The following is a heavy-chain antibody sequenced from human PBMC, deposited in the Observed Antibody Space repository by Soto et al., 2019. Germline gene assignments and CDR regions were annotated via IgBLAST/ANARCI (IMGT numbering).Heavy chain of an antibody. CDR2: MSGSGGST. V-gene: IGHV3-23*01. CDR3: AKDPSYGSGSYYYYYDGMDG. D-gene: IGHD3-10*01. J-gene: IGHJ6*02. Sequence: EVQVLESGGGLVQPGGSLRLSCAASGFTFSSYAMSWVRQAPGKGLEWVSAMSGSGGSTYHADSVRGRFTISRDNSKNTLYLQMNSLRAEDTAVYYCAKDPSYGSGSYYYYYDGMDGWGQGTTVTVSS. CDR1: GFTFSSYA.